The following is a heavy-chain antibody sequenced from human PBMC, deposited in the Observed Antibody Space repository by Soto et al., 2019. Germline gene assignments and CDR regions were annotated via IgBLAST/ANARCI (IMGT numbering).Heavy chain of an antibody. J-gene: IGHJ6*02. CDR1: GYSFTDYH. CDR2: INPKSGGT. Sequence: ASVKVSCEASGYSFTDYHIHWVRQAPGQGLEWLGRINPKSGGTSTAQKFQGWVTMTTDTSISTASMELTRLTSDDTAIYYCARGDSTDCSNGVCSFFYNHDMDVWGQGTTVTVSS. D-gene: IGHD2-8*01. CDR3: ARGDSTDCSNGVCSFFYNHDMDV. V-gene: IGHV1-2*04.